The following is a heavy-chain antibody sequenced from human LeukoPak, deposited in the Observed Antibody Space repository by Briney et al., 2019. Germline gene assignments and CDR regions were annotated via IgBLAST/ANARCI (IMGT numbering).Heavy chain of an antibody. V-gene: IGHV3-30-3*01. D-gene: IGHD3-22*01. CDR2: ISYDGSNK. Sequence: GRSLRLSCAASGFTFSSYAMHWVRQAPGKGLEWVAVISYDGSNKYYADPVKGRFTISRDNDKKSLYLQMNSLRAEDTAVYYCARDRDYYYDSSGYYLGYWGQGTLVTVSS. CDR1: GFTFSSYA. J-gene: IGHJ4*02. CDR3: ARDRDYYYDSSGYYLGY.